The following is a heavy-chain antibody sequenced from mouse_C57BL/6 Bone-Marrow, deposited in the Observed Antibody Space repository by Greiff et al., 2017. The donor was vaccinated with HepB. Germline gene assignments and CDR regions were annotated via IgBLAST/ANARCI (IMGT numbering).Heavy chain of an antibody. V-gene: IGHV1-78*01. D-gene: IGHD2-5*01. CDR3: ARSAYYSNYEAMDY. J-gene: IGHJ4*01. Sequence: VQLVEPDAELVKPGASVKISCKVSGYTFTNYTIHWMKQRPEQGLEWIGYIHPRNGSTKYNEKFKGKATLTADKSSSTAYMQLNSLTSEDSAVYSDARSAYYSNYEAMDYWGRGTSVTVSS. CDR2: IHPRNGST. CDR1: GYTFTNYT.